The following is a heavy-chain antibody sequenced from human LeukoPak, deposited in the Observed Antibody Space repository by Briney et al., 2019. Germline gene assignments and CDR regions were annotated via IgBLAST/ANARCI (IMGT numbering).Heavy chain of an antibody. CDR3: ARRGNMSSHAFDI. CDR1: GFSFSDSY. D-gene: IGHD2/OR15-2a*01. J-gene: IGHJ3*02. Sequence: PGGSLRLSCAASGFSFSDSYMSWIRQAPGQGLEWLSYFKSSDTSTFYADSVKGRFTVSRDKAKNSLYPQMNSLRAEDTAVYYCARRGNMSSHAFDIWGQGTVVTVSS. V-gene: IGHV3-11*01. CDR2: FKSSDTST.